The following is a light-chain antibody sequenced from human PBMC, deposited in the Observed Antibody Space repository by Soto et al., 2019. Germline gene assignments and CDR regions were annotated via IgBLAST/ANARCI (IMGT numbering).Light chain of an antibody. CDR3: QQYFEWPPMT. CDR1: ETVATN. Sequence: EVLMTQSPATLSVSPGEKATLSCWASETVATNLAWYQQKPGQAPRLLISGASTRAAGISDRFRGSGSGTEFTLTISSLQSEDSGIYYCQQYFEWPPMTFGQGTKVEI. V-gene: IGKV3-15*01. J-gene: IGKJ1*01. CDR2: GAS.